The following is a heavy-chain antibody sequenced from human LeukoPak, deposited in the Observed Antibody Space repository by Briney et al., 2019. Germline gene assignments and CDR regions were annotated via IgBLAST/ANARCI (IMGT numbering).Heavy chain of an antibody. CDR2: ISGSGGST. Sequence: GGSLRLSCAASGFTFSSYAMSWVRQAPGKGLEWVSAISGSGGSTYCADSVKGRFTISRDNSKNTLYLQMNSLRAEDTAVYYCAKWYNWNYAGMDVWGQGTTVTVSS. V-gene: IGHV3-23*01. CDR3: AKWYNWNYAGMDV. J-gene: IGHJ6*02. D-gene: IGHD1-7*01. CDR1: GFTFSSYA.